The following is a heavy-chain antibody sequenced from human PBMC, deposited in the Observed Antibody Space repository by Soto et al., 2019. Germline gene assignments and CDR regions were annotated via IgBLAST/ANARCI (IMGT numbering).Heavy chain of an antibody. V-gene: IGHV4-30-2*01. J-gene: IGHJ6*02. D-gene: IGHD4-17*01. CDR1: GGSISSGGYS. CDR2: IHHSGST. CDR3: ARASTTVTTLDV. Sequence: SETLSLTCAVSGGSISSGGYSWSWIRQPPGKGLEWIGYIHHSGSTYYNPSLKSRVTISVDRSKNQFSLKLSSVTAADTAVYYCARASTTVTTLDVWGQGTTVTVSS.